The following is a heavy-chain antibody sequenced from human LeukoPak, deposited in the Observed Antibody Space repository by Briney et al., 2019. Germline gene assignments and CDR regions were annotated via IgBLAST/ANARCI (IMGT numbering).Heavy chain of an antibody. V-gene: IGHV5-51*01. CDR1: GYSFTSYW. CDR3: ATARPHRGFDV. J-gene: IGHJ3*01. Sequence: GDPLPISSKGSGYSFTSYWIGWARPRTGPGMEWVGIIPFVDSDTRYSPSIQGQVTISVDKSINTAYLQWSSLKPSDTRLSFCATARPHRGFDVWGQGTMVTVSS. CDR2: IPFVDSDT.